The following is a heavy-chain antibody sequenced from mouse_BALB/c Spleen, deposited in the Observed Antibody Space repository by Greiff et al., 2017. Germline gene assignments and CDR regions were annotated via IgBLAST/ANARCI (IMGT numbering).Heavy chain of an antibody. CDR1: GFTFSSFG. CDR3: ARRSMGLRTAMDY. J-gene: IGHJ4*01. Sequence: EVQLVESGGGLVQPGGSRKLSCAASGFTFSSFGMHWVRQAPEKGLEWVAYISSGSSTIYYADTVKGRFTISRDNPKNTLFVQMTSLRSEDTAMYYCARRSMGLRTAMDYWGQGTSVTVSS. D-gene: IGHD2-2*01. V-gene: IGHV5-17*02. CDR2: ISSGSSTI.